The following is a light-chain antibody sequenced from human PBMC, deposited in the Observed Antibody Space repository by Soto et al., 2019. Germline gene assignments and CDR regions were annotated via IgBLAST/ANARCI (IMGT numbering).Light chain of an antibody. CDR3: QQSYSTPPT. J-gene: IGKJ5*01. CDR1: QSISSF. V-gene: IGKV1-39*01. CDR2: AAS. Sequence: GDRVTITCRASQSISSFLNWYQQKPGKAPKLLIYAASSLQSGVPSRFSGSGSGTYFTLTISSLQLEDFATYFCQQSYSTPPTFGQGTRLEIK.